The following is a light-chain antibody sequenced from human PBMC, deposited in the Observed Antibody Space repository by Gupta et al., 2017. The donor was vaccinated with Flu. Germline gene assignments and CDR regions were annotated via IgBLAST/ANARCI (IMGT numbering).Light chain of an antibody. CDR3: SSDAISSAVL. CDR2: ELT. V-gene: IGLV2-14*01. CDR1: SSDVGGHDY. J-gene: IGLJ2*01. Sequence: TTISCSGTSSDVGGHDYVSLYQQDTDKAPRLMIFELTNCASVVALRFSQSKSGNSASLTISERQDEDEADYYGSSDAISSAVLSGGGTKLTVL.